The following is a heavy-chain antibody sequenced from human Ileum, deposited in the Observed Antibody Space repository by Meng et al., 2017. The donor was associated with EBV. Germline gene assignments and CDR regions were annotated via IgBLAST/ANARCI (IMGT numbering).Heavy chain of an antibody. D-gene: IGHD2-21*02. CDR3: ARQDTAWFDH. V-gene: IGHV4-39*01. Sequence: LPRRYTGGPIPSYVFHRGWIRQPPGKGLEWIATIYPTGRTSYNPSLTSPVTISVDTSKNEFSLKVTSVTAADTALYYCARQDTAWFDHWGRGTLVTVSS. CDR2: IYPTGRT. CDR1: GGPIPSYVFH. J-gene: IGHJ5*02.